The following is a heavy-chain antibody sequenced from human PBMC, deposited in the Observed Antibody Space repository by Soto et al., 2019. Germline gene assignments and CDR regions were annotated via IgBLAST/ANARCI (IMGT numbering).Heavy chain of an antibody. CDR3: ARSPGENFGIIIEGNNWFAP. CDR2: INPHGGST. V-gene: IGHV1-46*01. D-gene: IGHD1-26*01. Sequence: GSVKVSCKARRDTFTSYYINLVRQAPGQGLEWMGVINPHGGSTAYAQKFKGRVTLTRDTSASTVYMEVSSLTSEDTAMYYCARSPGENFGIIIEGNNWFAPWGQGTQVTVLL. J-gene: IGHJ5*02. CDR1: RDTFTSYY.